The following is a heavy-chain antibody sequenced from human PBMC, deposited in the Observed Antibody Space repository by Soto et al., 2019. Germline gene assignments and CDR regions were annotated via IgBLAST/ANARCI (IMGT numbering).Heavy chain of an antibody. Sequence: QVQLVESGGGVVQPGRSLRLSCAASGFTFSSYAMHWVRQAPGKGLEWVAVISYDGSNKYYADSVKGRFTISRDNSKNKLYIQKNSLRAEDTAVYYCARDRSGSYYPGYFDYWGQGTLVTVSS. D-gene: IGHD1-26*01. CDR2: ISYDGSNK. CDR3: ARDRSGSYYPGYFDY. V-gene: IGHV3-30-3*01. J-gene: IGHJ4*02. CDR1: GFTFSSYA.